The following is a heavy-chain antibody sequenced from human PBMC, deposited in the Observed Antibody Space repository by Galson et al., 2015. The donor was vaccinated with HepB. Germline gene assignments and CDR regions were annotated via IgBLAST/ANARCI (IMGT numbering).Heavy chain of an antibody. V-gene: IGHV3-7*03. CDR3: ARVLGSYDFWSGPFDY. D-gene: IGHD3-3*01. J-gene: IGHJ4*02. CDR1: GFTFSSYW. CDR2: IKQDGSEK. Sequence: SLRLSCAASGFTFSSYWMSWVRQAPGKGLEWVANIKQDGSEKYYVDSVKGRFTISRDNAKNSLYLQMNSLRAEDTAVYYCARVLGSYDFWSGPFDYWGQGTLVTVSS.